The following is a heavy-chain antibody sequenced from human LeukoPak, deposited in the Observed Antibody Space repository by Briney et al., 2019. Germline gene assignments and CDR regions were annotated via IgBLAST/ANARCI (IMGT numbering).Heavy chain of an antibody. CDR3: AKDGGDYFDY. Sequence: GGSLRLSCAASGFTFTSYAMSWVRQAPGKWLEWVSVISGSGGSTYYADSVKGRFTISRDNSKNTLYLQMNSLRAEDTAVYYCAKDGGDYFDYWGQGTLVTVSS. D-gene: IGHD4-17*01. CDR1: GFTFTSYA. V-gene: IGHV3-23*01. CDR2: ISGSGGST. J-gene: IGHJ4*02.